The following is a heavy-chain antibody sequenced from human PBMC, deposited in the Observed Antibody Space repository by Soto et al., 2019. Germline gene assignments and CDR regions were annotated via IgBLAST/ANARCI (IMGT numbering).Heavy chain of an antibody. D-gene: IGHD5-12*01. CDR3: ARGLRIVATGAWFDP. V-gene: IGHV1-8*01. J-gene: IGHJ5*02. CDR2: MNPNSGNT. Sequence: ASVKVSGKASGYTFTSYDINWVRQATGQGLEWMGWMNPNSGNTGYAQKFQGRVTMTRNTSISTAYMELSSPRSEDTAVYYCARGLRIVATGAWFDPWGQGTLVTVSS. CDR1: GYTFTSYD.